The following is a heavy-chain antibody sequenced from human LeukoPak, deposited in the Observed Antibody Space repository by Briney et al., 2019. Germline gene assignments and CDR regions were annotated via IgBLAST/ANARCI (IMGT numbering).Heavy chain of an antibody. D-gene: IGHD3-16*01. CDR3: ARRTLCCGERFDP. CDR1: GGSISSYY. V-gene: IGHV4-59*08. J-gene: IGHJ5*02. CDR2: IYYSGST. Sequence: SETLSLTCTVSGGSISSYYWNWIRQPPGKGLEWIGYIYYSGSTNYNPSLKSRVIISVDTSKNQFSLKLSSVTAADTAVYYCARRTLCCGERFDPWGQGTLVTVSS.